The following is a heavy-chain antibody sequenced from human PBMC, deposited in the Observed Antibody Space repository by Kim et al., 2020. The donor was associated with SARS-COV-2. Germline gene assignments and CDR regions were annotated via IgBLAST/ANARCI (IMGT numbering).Heavy chain of an antibody. V-gene: IGHV5-51*01. D-gene: IGHD6-13*01. Sequence: TRYSPTFQGQVTISADKSTSTAFLRWSRLKASDTAMYYCARREATGNFDYWGQGTLATVSS. CDR3: ARREATGNFDY. J-gene: IGHJ4*02. CDR2: T.